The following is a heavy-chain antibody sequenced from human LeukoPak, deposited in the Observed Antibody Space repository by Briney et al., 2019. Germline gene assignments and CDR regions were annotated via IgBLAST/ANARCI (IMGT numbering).Heavy chain of an antibody. CDR1: GFTFDDYA. Sequence: GRSLRLSCAASGFTFDDYAMHWVRQAPGKGLEWASGISWNSGSIGYADSVKGRFTISRDNAKNSLYLQMNSLRAEDTALYYCAKDMKAAAGSLTFDYWGQGTLVTVSS. D-gene: IGHD6-13*01. CDR2: ISWNSGSI. CDR3: AKDMKAAAGSLTFDY. V-gene: IGHV3-9*01. J-gene: IGHJ4*02.